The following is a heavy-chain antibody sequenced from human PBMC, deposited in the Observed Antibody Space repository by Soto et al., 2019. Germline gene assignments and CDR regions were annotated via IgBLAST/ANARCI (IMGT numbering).Heavy chain of an antibody. Sequence: SETLSLTCTVSGGSITRGGYYWSWIRQHPGKGLEWIGYIYNSGTTYYNPSLKGRVTISVDTSKNQFSLKLTSVTAADTAVYYCARDPAPWGQGTLVTVSS. V-gene: IGHV4-31*03. J-gene: IGHJ5*02. CDR2: IYNSGTT. CDR3: ARDPAP. CDR1: GGSITRGGYY.